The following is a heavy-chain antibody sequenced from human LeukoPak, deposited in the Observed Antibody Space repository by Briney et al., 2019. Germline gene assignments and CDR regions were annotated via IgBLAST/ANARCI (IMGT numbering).Heavy chain of an antibody. D-gene: IGHD3-22*01. Sequence: ASVKVSCKASGYTFTGYYMHWVRQAPGQGLEWRGWINPNSGGTNYAQKFQGRVTMTRDTSISTAYMELSRLRSDDTAVYYCARSLLIRDNYDREHSYGYWGQGTLVTVSS. V-gene: IGHV1-2*02. J-gene: IGHJ4*02. CDR1: GYTFTGYY. CDR3: ARSLLIRDNYDREHSYGY. CDR2: INPNSGGT.